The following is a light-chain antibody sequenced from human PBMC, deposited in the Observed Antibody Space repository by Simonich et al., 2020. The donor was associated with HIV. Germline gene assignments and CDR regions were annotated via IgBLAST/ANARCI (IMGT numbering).Light chain of an antibody. J-gene: IGLJ3*02. CDR3: SSYTSSRV. CDR1: SSDVGGYNY. V-gene: IGLV2-14*01. Sequence: QSALTQPASVSGSPGQSLTISCTGTSSDVGGYNYVSCYQQHPGKAPKLLIYDVSKRPSGVSNRFSGSKSGNTASLTISGLQAEDEADYYCSSYTSSRVFGGGTKLTVL. CDR2: DVS.